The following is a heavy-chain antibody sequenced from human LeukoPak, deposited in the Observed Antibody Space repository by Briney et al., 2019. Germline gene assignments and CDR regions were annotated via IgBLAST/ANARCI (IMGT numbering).Heavy chain of an antibody. CDR1: GGTISRNY. V-gene: IGHV4-59*01. J-gene: IGHJ4*02. Sequence: SETLSLTCTVSGGTISRNYWSWIRQPPGKGLEWIGYMIYSGSTNYNPSLRSRVTMLVDTSNSQFSLHLYSVTAADTAVYYCARVGRSTVVAQGYYFDYWGQGALVTVST. CDR2: MIYSGST. D-gene: IGHD4-23*01. CDR3: ARVGRSTVVAQGYYFDY.